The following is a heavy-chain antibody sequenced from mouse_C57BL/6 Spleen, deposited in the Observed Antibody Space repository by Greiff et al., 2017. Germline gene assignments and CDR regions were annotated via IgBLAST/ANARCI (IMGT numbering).Heavy chain of an antibody. CDR2: IYPGDGDT. CDR3: ARSDDYDVAY. V-gene: IGHV1-82*01. D-gene: IGHD2-4*01. CDR1: GYAFSSSW. J-gene: IGHJ3*01. Sequence: QVQLKESGPELVKPGASVKISCKASGYAFSSSWMNWVKQRPGKGLEWIGRIYPGDGDTNYNGKFKGKATLTADKSSSTAYMQLSSLTSEDSAVYFCARSDDYDVAYGGQGTLVTVSA.